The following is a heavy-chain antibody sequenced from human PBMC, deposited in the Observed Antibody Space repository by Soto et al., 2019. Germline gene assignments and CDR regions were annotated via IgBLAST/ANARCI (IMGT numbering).Heavy chain of an antibody. CDR2: INQYGGGT. Sequence: PGGSLRRSCVAAGFTFSSSFMGLVPQAPGKGLEWVANINQYGGGTYYVDSVEGRFTISRDNANDSLYLQMNSLIGKEKACYFCARSFRGSGRYFFDYWGQGTLVTVSS. CDR1: GFTFSSSF. CDR3: ARSFRGSGRYFFDY. D-gene: IGHD6-19*01. J-gene: IGHJ4*02. V-gene: IGHV3-7*03.